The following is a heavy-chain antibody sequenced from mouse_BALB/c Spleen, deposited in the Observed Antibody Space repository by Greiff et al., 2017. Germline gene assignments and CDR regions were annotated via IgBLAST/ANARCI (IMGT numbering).Heavy chain of an antibody. D-gene: IGHD1-1*01. J-gene: IGHJ4*01. Sequence: VQLQQSGTVLARPGASVKMSCKASGYSFTSYWMHWVKQRPGQGLEWIGAIYPGNSDTSYNQKFKGKAKLTAVTSASTAYMELSSLTNEDSAVYYCTRSDTTVVAYYAMDYWGQGTSVTVSS. V-gene: IGHV1-5*01. CDR2: IYPGNSDT. CDR1: GYSFTSYW. CDR3: TRSDTTVVAYYAMDY.